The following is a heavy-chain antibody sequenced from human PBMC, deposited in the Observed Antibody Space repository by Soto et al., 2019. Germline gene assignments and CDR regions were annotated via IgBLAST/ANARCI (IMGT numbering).Heavy chain of an antibody. Sequence: QVQLVQSGAEVKKPGASVKVSCKASGYTFTSYGISWVRQAPGQGLEWMGWISAYNGNTNYAQKLQGRVTMTTDTSTSTAYMELRSLRSDATAVYYCVRVVVGAISSFAFDICGQGTMVTVSS. J-gene: IGHJ3*02. V-gene: IGHV1-18*04. CDR2: ISAYNGNT. D-gene: IGHD1-26*01. CDR1: GYTFTSYG. CDR3: VRVVVGAISSFAFDI.